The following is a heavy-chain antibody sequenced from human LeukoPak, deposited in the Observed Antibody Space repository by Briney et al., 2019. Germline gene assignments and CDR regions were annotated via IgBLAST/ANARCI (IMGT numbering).Heavy chain of an antibody. CDR2: VNPSSDNT. Sequence: ASVKVSCKASGYTFTSYGINWVRQASGQGLEWMGWVNPSSDNTGYAQTFQGRVSMTTNTSISTAYMELSSLRSEDTAVYYCARVAGYSSTLKYFDYWGQGTLVTVSS. CDR1: GYTFTSYG. D-gene: IGHD6-13*01. V-gene: IGHV1-8*02. CDR3: ARVAGYSSTLKYFDY. J-gene: IGHJ4*02.